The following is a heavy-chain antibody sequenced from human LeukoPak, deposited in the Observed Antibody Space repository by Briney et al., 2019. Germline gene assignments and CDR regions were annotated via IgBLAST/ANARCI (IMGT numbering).Heavy chain of an antibody. CDR2: IYYSGST. CDR3: ARHKGGNCDKARLWAFEI. Sequence: SETLSLTCTVSGGSISSYYWSWIRQPPGKGLEWIGYIYYSGSTNYNPSLKSRVTISVDTSKNQFSLKLSSVTAADTAVYYCARHKGGNCDKARLWAFEIWGQGTMVTVSS. V-gene: IGHV4-59*08. CDR1: GGSISSYY. D-gene: IGHD3-22*01. J-gene: IGHJ3*02.